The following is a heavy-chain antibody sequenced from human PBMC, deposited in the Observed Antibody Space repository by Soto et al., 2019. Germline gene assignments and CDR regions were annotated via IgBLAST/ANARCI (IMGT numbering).Heavy chain of an antibody. V-gene: IGHV1-18*01. Sequence: ASVKVSCKASGYSFTSFGVNWVRQAPGQGLEWVGWVNPYNGNTNYAQKFQGRVTMTADTSTSTAYMEVRSLRSDDTAVYYCAKGAAGVEAHVIWGQGTLVTVSS. J-gene: IGHJ4*02. CDR2: VNPYNGNT. D-gene: IGHD2-8*01. CDR3: AKGAAGVEAHVI. CDR1: GYSFTSFG.